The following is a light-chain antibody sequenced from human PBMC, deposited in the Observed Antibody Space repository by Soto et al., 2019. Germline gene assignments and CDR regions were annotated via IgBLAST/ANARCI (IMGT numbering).Light chain of an antibody. CDR3: LQLNSYPRS. V-gene: IGKV1-9*01. J-gene: IGKJ2*01. CDR1: QGISTY. CDR2: AAS. Sequence: DIQLTQSPSFLSASVGDRVIITCRASQGISTYVAWYQKKPGKAPKLLIYAASTLQSGDPSRFSGSGSGTEFTLTINSLQPEDFATYYCLQLNSYPRSFGQGTRLEIK.